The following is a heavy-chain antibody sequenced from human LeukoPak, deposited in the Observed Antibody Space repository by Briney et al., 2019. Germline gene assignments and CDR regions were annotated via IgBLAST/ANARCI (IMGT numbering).Heavy chain of an antibody. V-gene: IGHV1-69-2*01. D-gene: IGHD2-15*01. J-gene: IGHJ3*02. CDR3: AADWAAPQEGAFDI. Sequence: ASVKISCKVSGYTFTDYYMHWVQQAPGKGLEWMGLVDPEDGETIYAEKFQGRVTITADTSTDTAYMELSSLRSEDTAVYYCAADWAAPQEGAFDIWGQGTMVTVSS. CDR1: GYTFTDYY. CDR2: VDPEDGET.